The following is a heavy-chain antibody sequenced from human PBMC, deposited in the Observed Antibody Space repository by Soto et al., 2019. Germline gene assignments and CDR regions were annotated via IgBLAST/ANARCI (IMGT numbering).Heavy chain of an antibody. CDR3: ARNSDSTGYYYYFDF. Sequence: EVQLLESGGGLVHPGGSLRLSCAASGFTFSTYGMTWVRQAPGKGLEWVSAINNGGGNTYYADAVKGRFTISRDNSKNTQSLQMNSVRAEDTAVYYCARNSDSTGYYYYFDFWGQGTLVTVTS. V-gene: IGHV3-23*01. CDR2: INNGGGNT. CDR1: GFTFSTYG. D-gene: IGHD3-22*01. J-gene: IGHJ4*02.